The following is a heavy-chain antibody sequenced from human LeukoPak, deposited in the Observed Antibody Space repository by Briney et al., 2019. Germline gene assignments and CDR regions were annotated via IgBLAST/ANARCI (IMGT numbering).Heavy chain of an antibody. Sequence: ASVKVSCKASGYTFTGYYMHWVRQAPGQGLEWMGWINPNSGGKNYAQKFQGRVTMTRDTSISTAYMELSRLRSDDTAVYYCARGRIAARLFDYWGQGTLVTVSS. D-gene: IGHD6-6*01. CDR3: ARGRIAARLFDY. CDR1: GYTFTGYY. V-gene: IGHV1-2*02. CDR2: INPNSGGK. J-gene: IGHJ4*02.